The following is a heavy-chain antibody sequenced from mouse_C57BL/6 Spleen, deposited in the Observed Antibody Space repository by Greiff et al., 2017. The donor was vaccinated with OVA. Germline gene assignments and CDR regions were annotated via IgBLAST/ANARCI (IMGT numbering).Heavy chain of an antibody. D-gene: IGHD2-3*01. CDR3: TRDDGYYYAMDY. CDR1: GFTFSSYA. V-gene: IGHV5-9-1*02. CDR2: ISSGGDYI. J-gene: IGHJ4*01. Sequence: EVQRVESGEGLVKPGGSLKLSCAASGFTFSSYAMSWVRQTPEKRLEWVAYISSGGDYIYYADTVKGRFTISRDNARNTLYLQMSSLKSEDTAMYYCTRDDGYYYAMDYWGQGTSVTVS.